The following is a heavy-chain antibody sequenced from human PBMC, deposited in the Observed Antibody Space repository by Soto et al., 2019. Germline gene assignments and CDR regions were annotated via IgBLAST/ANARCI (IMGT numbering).Heavy chain of an antibody. CDR1: GFTFSSYS. D-gene: IGHD3-9*01. V-gene: IGHV3-21*01. J-gene: IGHJ5*02. Sequence: GESLKISCAASGFTFSSYSMNWVRQAPGKGLEWVSSISSSSSYIYYADSVKGRFTISRDNAKNSLYLQMNSLRAEDTAVYYCARDGGAFDSRPNWFDPWGQGTLVTVSS. CDR2: ISSSSSYI. CDR3: ARDGGAFDSRPNWFDP.